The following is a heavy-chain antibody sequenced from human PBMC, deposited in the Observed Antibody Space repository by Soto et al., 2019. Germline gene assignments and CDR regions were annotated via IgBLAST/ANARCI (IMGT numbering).Heavy chain of an antibody. CDR2: INAGNGNT. Sequence: QGQLAQSGAEVKKPGASVKVSCTASGYTFTSYAIHWLRQAPGQRLEWMGWINAGNGNTKFSQKFQNRVTLTSDTSASTAYMELSSLKSEDTAVYYCAGDRATSYYDPSFDYWGQGTLVAVSS. J-gene: IGHJ4*02. D-gene: IGHD3-3*01. V-gene: IGHV1-3*01. CDR3: AGDRATSYYDPSFDY. CDR1: GYTFTSYA.